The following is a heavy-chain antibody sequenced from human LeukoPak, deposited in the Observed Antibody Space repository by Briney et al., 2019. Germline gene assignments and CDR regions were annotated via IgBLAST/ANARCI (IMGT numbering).Heavy chain of an antibody. CDR1: GFTFSSYS. Sequence: GGSLRLSCAASGFTFSSYSMNWVRQAPGKGLEWVSYISSSSSTIYYADSVKGRFTISRDNAKNSLYLQMNSLRAEDTAVYYCARGVGDYYDSIDYWGQGTLVTVSS. J-gene: IGHJ4*02. V-gene: IGHV3-48*04. CDR2: ISSSSSTI. D-gene: IGHD3-22*01. CDR3: ARGVGDYYDSIDY.